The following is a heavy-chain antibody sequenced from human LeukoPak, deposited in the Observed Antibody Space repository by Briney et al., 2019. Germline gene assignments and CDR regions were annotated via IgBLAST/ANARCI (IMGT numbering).Heavy chain of an antibody. D-gene: IGHD3-22*01. Sequence: ASVKVSCKASGYTFTSYDINWVRQATGQGLEWMGWINPNTGGTNSAQKFQGRVTMTRDTSISTAYMELSRLRSDDTAVYYCARDLDSGYYDSSGYPSIGYWGQGTLVTVSS. J-gene: IGHJ4*02. CDR2: INPNTGGT. V-gene: IGHV1-2*02. CDR1: GYTFTSYD. CDR3: ARDLDSGYYDSSGYPSIGY.